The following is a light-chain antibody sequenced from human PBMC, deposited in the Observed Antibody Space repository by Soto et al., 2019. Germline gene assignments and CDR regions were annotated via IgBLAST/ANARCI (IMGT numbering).Light chain of an antibody. CDR3: LQHNSYRWT. V-gene: IGKV1-17*01. Sequence: DIQMTQSPSSLSASVGDRVTITCRASQSISTYLNWYQQKAGLAPKLLIYAASSLQSGVPSRFSGSGSGTEFTLTISSLQPEDFATYYCLQHNSYRWTFGQGTKVDIK. CDR2: AAS. CDR1: QSISTY. J-gene: IGKJ1*01.